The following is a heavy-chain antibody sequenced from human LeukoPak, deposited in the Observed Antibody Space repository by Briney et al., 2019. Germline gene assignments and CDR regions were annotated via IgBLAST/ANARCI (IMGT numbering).Heavy chain of an antibody. CDR1: GGSISSSSYY. V-gene: IGHV4-39*07. J-gene: IGHJ4*02. D-gene: IGHD2-15*01. CDR2: IYYSGST. Sequence: PSETLSLTCTVSGGSISSSSYYWGWIRQPPGKGLEWIGSIYYSGSTNYNPSLKSRVTISVDTSKNQFSLKLSSVTAADTAVYYCARDRHSGGSCYDYWGQGTLVTVSS. CDR3: ARDRHSGGSCYDY.